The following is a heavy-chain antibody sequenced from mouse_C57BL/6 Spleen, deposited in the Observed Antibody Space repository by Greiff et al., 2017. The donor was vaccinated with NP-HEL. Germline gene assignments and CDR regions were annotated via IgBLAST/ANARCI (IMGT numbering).Heavy chain of an antibody. D-gene: IGHD2-3*01. CDR2: IDPETGGT. J-gene: IGHJ2*01. V-gene: IGHV1-15*01. Sequence: QVQLQQSGAELVRPGASVTLSCKASGYTFTDYEMHWVKQTPVHGLEWIGAIDPETGGTAYNQKFKGKAILTADKSSSTAYMELHSLTSEDSAVYYCTRWPYDGYFDYWGQGTTLTVSS. CDR1: GYTFTDYE. CDR3: TRWPYDGYFDY.